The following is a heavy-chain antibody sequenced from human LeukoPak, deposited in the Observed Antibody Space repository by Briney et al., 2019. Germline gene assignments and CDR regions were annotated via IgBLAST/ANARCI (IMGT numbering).Heavy chain of an antibody. CDR1: GFTFSRFG. CDR2: ILYDGSEK. V-gene: IGHV3-30*02. D-gene: IGHD3-22*01. J-gene: IGHJ1*01. CDR3: AKVGKYYYDSSGYYYAEYFQH. Sequence: GGSLRLSCAASGFTFSRFGMHWVRQAPGQGLEWVSFILYDGSEKYYADSVKGRFTISRDDSRNTLYLQMNSLRAEDTAVYYCAKVGKYYYDSSGYYYAEYFQHWGQGTLVTVSS.